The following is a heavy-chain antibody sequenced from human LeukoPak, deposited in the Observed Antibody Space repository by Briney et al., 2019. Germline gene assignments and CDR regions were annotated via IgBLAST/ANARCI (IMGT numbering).Heavy chain of an antibody. CDR2: IDPSDDDK. V-gene: IGHV1-46*01. D-gene: IGHD5-24*01. CDR3: ARGWLQPYWYFDL. Sequence: AASVKVSCKASGYTFTSYFIHWVRQAPGQGLEWMGIIDPSDDDKNYAQKFRGRVTVTRDTSTSTVYMELGSLGSDDTAVYYCARGWLQPYWYFDLWGRGTLVTVSS. J-gene: IGHJ2*01. CDR1: GYTFTSYF.